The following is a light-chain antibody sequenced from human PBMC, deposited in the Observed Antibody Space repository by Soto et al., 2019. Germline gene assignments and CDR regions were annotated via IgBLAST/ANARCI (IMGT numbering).Light chain of an antibody. CDR3: ASWDDSLSAVV. J-gene: IGLJ2*01. CDR2: RNN. Sequence: QSVLTQPPSASGTPGQRVTISCSGTRSNIGSNYVYWYQQLPGTAPNLLIYRNNQRPSGVPDRFSCSKSGTSASLASSGLRSEDEADSYCASWDDSLSAVVFGGGTKLTVL. CDR1: RSNIGSNY. V-gene: IGLV1-47*01.